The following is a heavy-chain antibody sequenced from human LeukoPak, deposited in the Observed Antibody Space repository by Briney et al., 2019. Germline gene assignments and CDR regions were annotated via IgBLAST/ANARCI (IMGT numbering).Heavy chain of an antibody. D-gene: IGHD3-3*02. V-gene: IGHV4-4*07. CDR1: GGSISSYY. Sequence: SETLSLTCTVSGGSISSYYWSWIRQPAGKGLEWIGRIYTSGSTNYNPSLKSRVTMSVDTSKNQFSLKLCSVTAANPAVYYCARHAFLEWLESYYMDVWGKGTTVTVSS. CDR2: IYTSGST. CDR3: ARHAFLEWLESYYMDV. J-gene: IGHJ6*03.